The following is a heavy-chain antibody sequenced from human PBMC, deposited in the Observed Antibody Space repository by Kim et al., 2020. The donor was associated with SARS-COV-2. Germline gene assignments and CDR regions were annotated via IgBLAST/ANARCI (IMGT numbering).Heavy chain of an antibody. CDR2: ISYDGSNK. D-gene: IGHD3-16*02. CDR1: GFTFSSYA. J-gene: IGHJ4*02. CDR3: ARGDYDYVWGSYRWNYFDY. V-gene: IGHV3-30*04. Sequence: GGSLRLSCAASGFTFSSYAMHWVRQAPGKGLEWVAVISYDGSNKYYADSVKGRFTISRDNSKNTLYLQMNSLRAEDTAVYYCARGDYDYVWGSYRWNYFDYWGQGTLVTVSS.